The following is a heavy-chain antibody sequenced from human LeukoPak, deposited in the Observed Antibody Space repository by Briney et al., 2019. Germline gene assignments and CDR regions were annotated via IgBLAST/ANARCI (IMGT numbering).Heavy chain of an antibody. V-gene: IGHV3-30*03. Sequence: PGGSLRLSCAASGFTFSSYGMHWVRQAPGKGLEWVAVISYDGSNKYYADSVKGRFTISRDNSKNTLYLQMNSLRAEDTAVYYCARAIGSSEFDYWGQGTLVTVSS. J-gene: IGHJ4*02. CDR2: ISYDGSNK. CDR1: GFTFSSYG. D-gene: IGHD6-6*01. CDR3: ARAIGSSEFDY.